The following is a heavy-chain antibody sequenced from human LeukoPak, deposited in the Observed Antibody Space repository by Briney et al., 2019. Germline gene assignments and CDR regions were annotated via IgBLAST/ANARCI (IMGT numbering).Heavy chain of an antibody. J-gene: IGHJ4*02. V-gene: IGHV4-34*01. D-gene: IGHD6-13*01. Sequence: SETLSLTCAVYGGSFSGYYWSWIRQPPGKGLEWIGSIYHSGSTYFNPSLKSRVTISVDTSKNQFSLKLSSVTAADTAVYYCAKGFGIAWYVFLFDYWGQGSLVTVSS. CDR3: AKGFGIAWYVFLFDY. CDR2: IYHSGST. CDR1: GGSFSGYY.